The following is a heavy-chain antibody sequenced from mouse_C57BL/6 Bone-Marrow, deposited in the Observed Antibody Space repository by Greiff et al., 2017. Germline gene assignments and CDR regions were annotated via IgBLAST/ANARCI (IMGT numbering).Heavy chain of an antibody. D-gene: IGHD2-4*01. Sequence: VQLQQSGPELVKPGASVKISCKASGYSFTDYNMNWVKQSNGKSLEWIGVLNPNYGTTSYNQKFKGKATLTVDQSSSTAYMQLNSLTSEDSAVYDCARGYEYDYAMDDWGQGTSVTVSS. J-gene: IGHJ4*01. CDR2: LNPNYGTT. CDR3: ARGYEYDYAMDD. CDR1: GYSFTDYN. V-gene: IGHV1-39*01.